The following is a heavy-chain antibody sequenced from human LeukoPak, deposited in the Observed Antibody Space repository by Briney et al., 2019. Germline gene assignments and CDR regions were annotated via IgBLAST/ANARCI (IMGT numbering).Heavy chain of an antibody. CDR1: GFSITDYF. J-gene: IGHJ4*02. Sequence: ASVTVSCKPSGFSITDYFMHWVRQDPGQGLEWTGMINPSDGFTRQAQKFEGRVTITSDTSTSTVYMEMSSLTSEDTAVYYCARAVDQDFDYWGQGTLVTVSS. CDR3: ARAVDQDFDY. CDR2: INPSDGFT. D-gene: IGHD3/OR15-3a*01. V-gene: IGHV1-46*01.